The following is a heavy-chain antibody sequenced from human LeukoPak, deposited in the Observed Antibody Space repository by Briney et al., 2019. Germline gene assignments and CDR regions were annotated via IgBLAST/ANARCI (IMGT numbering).Heavy chain of an antibody. CDR1: GFTFSSYG. CDR3: AKDKAVAGTINWFDP. V-gene: IGHV3-30*02. Sequence: GGSLRLSCAASGFTFSSYGMHWVRQAPGKGLEWVAFIRYDGSNKYYADSVKGRSTISRDNSKNTLYLQMNSLRAEDTAVYYCAKDKAVAGTINWFDPWGQGTLVTVSS. D-gene: IGHD6-19*01. J-gene: IGHJ5*02. CDR2: IRYDGSNK.